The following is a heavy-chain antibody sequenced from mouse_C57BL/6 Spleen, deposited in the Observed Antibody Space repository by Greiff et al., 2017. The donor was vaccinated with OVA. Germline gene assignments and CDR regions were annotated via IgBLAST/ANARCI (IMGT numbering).Heavy chain of an antibody. Sequence: VMLVESGAELMKPGASVKLSCKATGYTFTGYWIEWVKQRPGHGLEWIGEILPGSGSTNYNEKFKGKATFTADTSSNTAYMQLSSLTTEDSAIYYCARGYYGSSSVFAYWGQGTLVTVSA. J-gene: IGHJ3*01. V-gene: IGHV1-9*01. D-gene: IGHD1-1*01. CDR1: GYTFTGYW. CDR3: ARGYYGSSSVFAY. CDR2: ILPGSGST.